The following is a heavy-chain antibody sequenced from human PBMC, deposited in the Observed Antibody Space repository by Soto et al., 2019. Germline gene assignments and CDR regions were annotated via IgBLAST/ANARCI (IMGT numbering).Heavy chain of an antibody. D-gene: IGHD2-2*01. CDR2: IYYSGST. CDR3: ARQELYCSSTSCNDY. CDR1: GGSISSSSYY. V-gene: IGHV4-39*01. Sequence: QLQLQESGPGLVKPSETLSLTCTVSGGSISSSSYYWGWIRQPPGKGLEWIGSIYYSGSTYYNPSPKSRVTISVDTSKNQFSLKLSSVTAADTAVYYCARQELYCSSTSCNDYWGQGTLVTVSS. J-gene: IGHJ4*02.